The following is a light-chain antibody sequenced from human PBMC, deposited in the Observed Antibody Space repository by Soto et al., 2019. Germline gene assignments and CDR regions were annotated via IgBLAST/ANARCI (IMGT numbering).Light chain of an antibody. CDR1: QTLSINS. CDR3: QQYDGAPLT. Sequence: EIVLPQSPDTLSLSPGASAPLFCRASQTLSINSLAWYQQKPGQAPRLLIYAASTRHTGIPDRFNGSGSGTDFALTINRLEPEDFAVYFCQQYDGAPLTFGPGTKVDI. V-gene: IGKV3-20*01. J-gene: IGKJ3*01. CDR2: AAS.